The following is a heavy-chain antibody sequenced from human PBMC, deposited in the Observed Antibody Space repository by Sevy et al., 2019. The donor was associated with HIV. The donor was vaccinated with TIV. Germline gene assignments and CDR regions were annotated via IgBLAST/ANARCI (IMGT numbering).Heavy chain of an antibody. D-gene: IGHD3-22*01. CDR3: AKDGGGYNYDSSGLFDY. Sequence: GGSLRLSCAASGFTFSSYAMTWVRQAPGKGLEWVSGISGSGYSTYYADSVKGRFTISRANSKKTLYLQMNSLRAEDTAVYYCAKDGGGYNYDSSGLFDYWGQGTLVTVSS. CDR1: GFTFSSYA. CDR2: ISGSGYST. V-gene: IGHV3-23*01. J-gene: IGHJ4*02.